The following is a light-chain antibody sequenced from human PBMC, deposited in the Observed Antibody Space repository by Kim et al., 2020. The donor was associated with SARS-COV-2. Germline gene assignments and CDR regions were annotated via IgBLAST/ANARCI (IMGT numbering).Light chain of an antibody. CDR2: QDT. CDR3: QAWDSSTKGV. V-gene: IGLV3-1*01. CDR1: KLGDKY. J-gene: IGLJ3*02. Sequence: VPPGQTASITCSGDKLGDKYVCWYQQKPGQSPVLVIYQDTKRPSGIPERFSGSNSGKTATLTISGTQAMDEADYYCQAWDSSTKGVFGGGTKVTVL.